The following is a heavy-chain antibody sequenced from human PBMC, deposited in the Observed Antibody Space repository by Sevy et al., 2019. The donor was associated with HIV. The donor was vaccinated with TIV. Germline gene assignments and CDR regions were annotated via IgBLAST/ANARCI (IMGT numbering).Heavy chain of an antibody. D-gene: IGHD6-13*01. J-gene: IGHJ4*02. Sequence: GGSLRLSCAASGFTFSDHYMEWVRQAPGKGLEWVGRTRNKADSYTTEYAASVKGRFTTSGEDSKNSLYLQMNSLKTEDTAVYYWATHAGLAAAGRGFDYWGQGTLVTVSS. CDR2: TRNKADSYTT. CDR1: GFTFSDHY. V-gene: IGHV3-72*01. CDR3: ATHAGLAAAGRGFDY.